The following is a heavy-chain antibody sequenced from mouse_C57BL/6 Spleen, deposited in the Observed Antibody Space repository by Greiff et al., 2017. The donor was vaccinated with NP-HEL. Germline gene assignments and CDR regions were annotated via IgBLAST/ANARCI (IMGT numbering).Heavy chain of an antibody. J-gene: IGHJ4*01. CDR2: INSGGSYT. CDR3: ARHGGGRSYAMGD. CDR1: GFTFSSYG. Sequence: DVMLVESGGDLVKPGASLKLSCEASGFTFSSYGMSWVRQTPDKRLEWVATINSGGSYTYYPDSVKGRFTISRDNAKNTLYLQMSSLKSEDTAMYYCARHGGGRSYAMGDWGKGASVTVAS. V-gene: IGHV5-6*02.